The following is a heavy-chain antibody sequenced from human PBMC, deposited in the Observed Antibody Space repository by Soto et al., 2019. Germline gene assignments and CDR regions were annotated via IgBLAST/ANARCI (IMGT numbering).Heavy chain of an antibody. D-gene: IGHD5-12*01. CDR2: IGTAGDT. V-gene: IGHV3-13*01. Sequence: PGGSLRLSCAASGFTFSSYDMHWVRQATGKGLEWVSAIGTAGDTYYPGSVKGRFTISRENAKNSLYLQMNSLRAGDTAVYYCARAHSGYDYVAFDIWGQGTMVTVSS. CDR1: GFTFSSYD. CDR3: ARAHSGYDYVAFDI. J-gene: IGHJ3*02.